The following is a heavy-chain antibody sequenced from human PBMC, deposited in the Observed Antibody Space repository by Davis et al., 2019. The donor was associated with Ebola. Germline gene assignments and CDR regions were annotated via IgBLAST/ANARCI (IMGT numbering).Heavy chain of an antibody. CDR2: ISAYNGNT. V-gene: IGHV1-18*04. CDR3: ARSITMIVVVNGWFDP. CDR1: GYTFTGYY. J-gene: IGHJ5*02. D-gene: IGHD3-22*01. Sequence: ASVKVSCKTSGYTFTGYYMHWVRQAPGQGLEWMGWISAYNGNTNYAQKLQGRVTMTTDTSTSTAYMELRSLRSDDTAVYYCARSITMIVVVNGWFDPWGQGTLVTVSS.